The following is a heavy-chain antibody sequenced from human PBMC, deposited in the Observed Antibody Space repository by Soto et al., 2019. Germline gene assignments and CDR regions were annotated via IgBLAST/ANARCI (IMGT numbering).Heavy chain of an antibody. CDR1: GDSVTNRDYY. J-gene: IGHJ5*02. Sequence: QPQLQESGPGLVKPSETLSLTCTVSGDSVTNRDYYWGWIRQPPGKWLEWIGSIEYSGESHYNTSLTSRLSMPIDTSKNQFTLRMSSVTAADTAFYYCAISQVASRHWVGPWGQGSLVTVSS. CDR2: IEYSGES. D-gene: IGHD3-3*02. V-gene: IGHV4-39*01. CDR3: AISQVASRHWVGP.